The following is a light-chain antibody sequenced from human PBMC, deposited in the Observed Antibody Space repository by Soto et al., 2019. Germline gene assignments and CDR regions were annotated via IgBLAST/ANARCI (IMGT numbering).Light chain of an antibody. CDR2: DAC. V-gene: IGKV1-33*01. CDR1: HDITSY. CDR3: KKCDYLPI. J-gene: IGKJ3*01. Sequence: DIQMTQSPSSLSASVGDRVTITCQASHDITSYLNWYQHKPGKAPKLLIYDACILEAGVPSRFSGSGSGTDFTFSISSLQPEDVATYYCKKCDYLPIFGPGTTVDLK.